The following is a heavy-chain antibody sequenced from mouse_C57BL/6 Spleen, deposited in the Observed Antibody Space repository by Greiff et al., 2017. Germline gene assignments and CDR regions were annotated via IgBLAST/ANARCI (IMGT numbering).Heavy chain of an antibody. CDR1: GYTFTSYW. CDR2: INPSSGYT. CDR3: ARGLTGTGWYFDV. V-gene: IGHV1-7*01. J-gene: IGHJ1*03. D-gene: IGHD4-1*01. Sequence: QVQLQQSGAALAKPGASVKLSCKASGYTFTSYWMHWVKPRPGQGLEWIGYINPSSGYTKYNQKFKDKATLTADKSSSTAYMQLSSLTYEDSAVYYCARGLTGTGWYFDVWGTGTTVTVSS.